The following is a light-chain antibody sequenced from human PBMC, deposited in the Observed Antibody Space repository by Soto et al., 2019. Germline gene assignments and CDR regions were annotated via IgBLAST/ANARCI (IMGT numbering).Light chain of an antibody. CDR1: QSLLHSNGYDS. J-gene: IGKJ1*01. CDR2: LGS. Sequence: EIVMTQSPLSLPVTPGEPASISCRSSQSLLHSNGYDSLDWYLQKPGQSPQLLIYLGSNRASGVPARFSGSGSGTDFTLKISRVEADDVGGYYCMQALQNPPTFGQGTKVEIK. V-gene: IGKV2-28*01. CDR3: MQALQNPPT.